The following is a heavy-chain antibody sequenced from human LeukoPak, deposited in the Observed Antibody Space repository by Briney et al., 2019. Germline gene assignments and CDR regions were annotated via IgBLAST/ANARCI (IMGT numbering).Heavy chain of an antibody. Sequence: GGSLRLSCAASGFTFSSYSMNWVRQAPGKGLEWVSYISSSSSTIYYADSVEGRFTISRDNAKNSLYLQMNSLRAEDTAVYYCARARGWLPNYFDYWGQGTLVTVSS. CDR3: ARARGWLPNYFDY. D-gene: IGHD3-22*01. CDR1: GFTFSSYS. V-gene: IGHV3-48*01. J-gene: IGHJ4*02. CDR2: ISSSSSTI.